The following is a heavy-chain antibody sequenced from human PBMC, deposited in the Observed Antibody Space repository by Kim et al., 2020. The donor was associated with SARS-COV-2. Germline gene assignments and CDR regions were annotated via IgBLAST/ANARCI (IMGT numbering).Heavy chain of an antibody. D-gene: IGHD6-19*01. CDR1: GFTFSSYA. Sequence: GGSLRLSCAASGFTFSSYAMHWVRQAPGKGLEWVAVISYDGSNKYYADSVKGRFTISRDNSKNTLYLQMNSLRAEDTAVYYCARDIPQWLVLRYYYYGMGVWGQGTTVTVSS. CDR3: ARDIPQWLVLRYYYYGMGV. V-gene: IGHV3-30*04. J-gene: IGHJ6*02. CDR2: ISYDGSNK.